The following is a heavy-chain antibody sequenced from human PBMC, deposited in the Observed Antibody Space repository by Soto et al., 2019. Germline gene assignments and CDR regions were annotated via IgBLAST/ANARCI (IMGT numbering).Heavy chain of an antibody. CDR3: ARERIAIRGVRANWFDP. J-gene: IGHJ5*02. CDR2: IYYTGST. CDR1: GDSVSSSSYY. Sequence: QVQLQESGPRLVKPSETLSLTCTVSGDSVSSSSYYWSWIRQPPGKGLESIGYIYYTGSTNYNPSLKSRVTISIDTSKNQFSLKLSSVTAADTAVYYCARERIAIRGVRANWFDPWGQGTLVIVSS. D-gene: IGHD3-10*01. V-gene: IGHV4-61*01.